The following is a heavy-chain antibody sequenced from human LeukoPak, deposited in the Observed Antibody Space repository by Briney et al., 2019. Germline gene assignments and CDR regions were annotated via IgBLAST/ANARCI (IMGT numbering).Heavy chain of an antibody. CDR2: ITGSATTT. D-gene: IGHD5-18*01. Sequence: TGGSLRLSCAASGFTFSSYAMSWVRQAPGKGLEWVSYITGSATTTYYADSVKGRFTISRDNGKNSLYLQMNSLRAEDTSVYYCARDVGYRSWFDPWGQGTLVIVSS. CDR1: GFTFSSYA. V-gene: IGHV3-48*01. CDR3: ARDVGYRSWFDP. J-gene: IGHJ5*02.